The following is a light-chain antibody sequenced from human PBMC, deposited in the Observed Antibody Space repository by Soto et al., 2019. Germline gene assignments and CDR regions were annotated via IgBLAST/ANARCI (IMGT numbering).Light chain of an antibody. V-gene: IGKV1-5*03. J-gene: IGKJ5*01. CDR1: QSISTW. Sequence: IQMTQSPSTLSASVGDRVTITCRASQSISTWLSWYQQKPGTAPKLLIYKASTLESGVPSRFSGSRSGTEFTLTVSSLQPDEFATYYCQQYNDSFPYTFGQGTRLEIK. CDR3: QQYNDSFPYT. CDR2: KAS.